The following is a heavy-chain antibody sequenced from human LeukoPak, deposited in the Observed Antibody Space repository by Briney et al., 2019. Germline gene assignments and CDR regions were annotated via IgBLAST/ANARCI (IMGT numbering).Heavy chain of an antibody. Sequence: PGGSLRLSCAASGFTFSSYSMNWVRQAPGKGLEWVSSISSSSSYIYYADSVKGRFTISRDDSKNTLYLHMNSLRAEDTAVYYCARGGASTSSWYGPFDYWGQGTLVTVSS. CDR1: GFTFSSYS. V-gene: IGHV3-21*01. D-gene: IGHD6-19*01. CDR2: ISSSSSYI. J-gene: IGHJ4*02. CDR3: ARGGASTSSWYGPFDY.